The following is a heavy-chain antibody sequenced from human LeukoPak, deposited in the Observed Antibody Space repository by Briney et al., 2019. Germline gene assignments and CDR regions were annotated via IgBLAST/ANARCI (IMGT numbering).Heavy chain of an antibody. Sequence: GASVKVSCKASGYTFTSYGISWVRQAPGQGLEWMGWISAYNGNTNYAQKLQGRVTMTTDTSTSTAYMELRSLRSDDTAVYYCARARSYDTTGDYFDYWGQGTLVTVSS. CDR3: ARARSYDTTGDYFDY. D-gene: IGHD3-22*01. J-gene: IGHJ4*02. CDR1: GYTFTSYG. V-gene: IGHV1-18*01. CDR2: ISAYNGNT.